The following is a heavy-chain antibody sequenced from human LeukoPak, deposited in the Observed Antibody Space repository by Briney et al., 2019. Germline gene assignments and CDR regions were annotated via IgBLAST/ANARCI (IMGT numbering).Heavy chain of an antibody. CDR1: GGSISSYY. Sequence: SETLSLTCTVSGGSISSYYWSWIRQPPGKGLEWIGYIYYSGSTNYIPSLKSRVTISVDTSKNQFSLKLSSVTAADTAVYYCARASTSSAGGYYYYYYMDVWGKGTTVTVSS. J-gene: IGHJ6*03. CDR3: ARASTSSAGGYYYYYYMDV. CDR2: IYYSGST. V-gene: IGHV4-59*08. D-gene: IGHD2-2*01.